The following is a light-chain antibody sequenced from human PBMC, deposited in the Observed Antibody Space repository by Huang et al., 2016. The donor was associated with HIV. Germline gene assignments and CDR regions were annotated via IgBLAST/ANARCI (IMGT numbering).Light chain of an antibody. CDR3: QQYTNWPPWT. V-gene: IGKV3-15*01. CDR1: QNVASN. CDR2: DAS. J-gene: IGKJ1*01. Sequence: EIVMTQSPATLSVSPGERAALSCRASQNVASNLAWYQQKPGQAPRPLMYDASTRATGIPARFSGSGSGTEFTLTISSLQSEDFAVYYCQQYTNWPPWTFGQGTKVEIK.